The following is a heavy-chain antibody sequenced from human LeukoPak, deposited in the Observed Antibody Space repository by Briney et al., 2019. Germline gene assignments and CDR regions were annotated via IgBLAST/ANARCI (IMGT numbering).Heavy chain of an antibody. CDR1: GFTFSKDD. CDR2: IGVTGDT. Sequence: QSGGSLRLSCAASGFTFSKDDFHWVRQAPGKGLEWVAAIGVTGDTYYADSVKGRFTISREDAANSLYLQMRSLGAGDTALYYCTTEFCGSRAACAGGSYYDFWGRGALVTVSS. CDR3: TTEFCGSRAACAGGSYYDF. V-gene: IGHV3-13*01. D-gene: IGHD2-15*01. J-gene: IGHJ2*01.